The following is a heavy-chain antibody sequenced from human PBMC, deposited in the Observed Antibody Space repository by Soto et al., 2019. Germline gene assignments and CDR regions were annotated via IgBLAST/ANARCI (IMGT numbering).Heavy chain of an antibody. V-gene: IGHV1-69*12. J-gene: IGHJ4*02. CDR1: GGTFSTYA. D-gene: IGHD5-18*01. Sequence: QVQLVQSGAEVKKPESSVKVSCKAPGGTFSTYAISWVRQAPGQGLEWMGGIIPMFGTANYAQRFQDRVTITGDESTNTVYVELSSLRSEDTAVYFCASGIQLWLRRINNGYSGWGQGTLVTVSS. CDR2: IIPMFGTA. CDR3: ASGIQLWLRRINNGYSG.